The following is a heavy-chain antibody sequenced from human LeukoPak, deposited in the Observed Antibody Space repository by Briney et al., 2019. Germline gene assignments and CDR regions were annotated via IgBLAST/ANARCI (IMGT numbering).Heavy chain of an antibody. CDR1: GDSISTSKSY. J-gene: IGHJ4*02. D-gene: IGHD5-18*01. V-gene: IGHV4-39*01. CDR3: ARQIQLWTPDC. CDR2: IYYTGNT. Sequence: SDTLSLTCTVSGDSISTSKSYWGWIRQPPLKGLEWIGSIYYTGNTYYNASLKSRVTISVDTSKNQFSLKLRSVTAADTAVYYCARQIQLWTPDCWGQGTLVTVSS.